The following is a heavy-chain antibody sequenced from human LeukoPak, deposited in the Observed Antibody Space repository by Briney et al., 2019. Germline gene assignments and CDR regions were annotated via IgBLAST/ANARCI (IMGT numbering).Heavy chain of an antibody. J-gene: IGHJ3*02. CDR1: GGSISSYY. Sequence: SETLSLTCTVSGGSISSYYWSWIRQPAGKGLEWIGRIYTSGSTNYNPSLKSRVTMSVDTSKNQFSLKLSSVTAADTAVYYCARAFYYYDSSGYYQGAFDIWGQGTMVTVSS. V-gene: IGHV4-4*07. CDR2: IYTSGST. D-gene: IGHD3-22*01. CDR3: ARAFYYYDSSGYYQGAFDI.